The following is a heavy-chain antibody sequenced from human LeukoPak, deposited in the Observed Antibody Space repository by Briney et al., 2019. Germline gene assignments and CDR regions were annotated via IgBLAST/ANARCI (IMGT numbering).Heavy chain of an antibody. J-gene: IGHJ4*02. CDR2: IYTSGST. Sequence: PSETLSLTCTVSGGSISSYYWSWIRQPPGKGLEWIGYIYTSGSTNYNPSLKSRVTISVDTSKNQFSLKLSSVTAADAAVYYCARSMDGGNFDYWGQGTLVTVSS. CDR1: GGSISSYY. CDR3: ARSMDGGNFDY. V-gene: IGHV4-4*09. D-gene: IGHD4-23*01.